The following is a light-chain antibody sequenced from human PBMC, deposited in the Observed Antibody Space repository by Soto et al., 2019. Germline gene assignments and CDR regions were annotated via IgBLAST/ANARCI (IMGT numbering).Light chain of an antibody. CDR1: SGDVGGFYY. J-gene: IGLJ1*01. V-gene: IGLV2-14*01. Sequence: QSVLTQPASVSGSPGQSITISCTGTSGDVGGFYYVSWYQQVPGKAPKLLISEVSNRPSGVSSRFSGSKSGNTASLTISGLQAEDEGDYYCSSYTAGGSIFGSGTKLTVL. CDR2: EVS. CDR3: SSYTAGGSI.